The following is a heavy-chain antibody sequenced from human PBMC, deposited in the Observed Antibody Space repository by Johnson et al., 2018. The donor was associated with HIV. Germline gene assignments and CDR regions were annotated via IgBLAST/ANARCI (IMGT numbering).Heavy chain of an antibody. CDR2: INWNGGST. J-gene: IGHJ3*02. CDR3: ARDKAVGYSSGWHAFDI. CDR1: GVPLRSYA. D-gene: IGHD6-19*01. Sequence: VPLVEPLGAVVQPGRSLRLSSAAPGVPLRSYAMHWVRQAPGKGLEWVSGINWNGGSTGYADSVTGRFTLSRDNAKNTLYLQMNSLRAEDTAVYYCARDKAVGYSSGWHAFDIWGQGTMVTVSS. V-gene: IGHV3-20*04.